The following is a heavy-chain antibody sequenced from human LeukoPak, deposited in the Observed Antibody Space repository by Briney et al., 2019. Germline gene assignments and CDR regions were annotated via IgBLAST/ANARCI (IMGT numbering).Heavy chain of an antibody. CDR2: IIPIFGTA. J-gene: IGHJ6*02. Sequence: SVKVSCKASGGTFSSYAISWVRQAPGQGLEWMGGIIPIFGTANYAQKFQGRVTITADESTSTAYMELSSLRSEDTAVYYCARVGINYDILTGYLYYYGMDVWGQGTTVTVSS. CDR3: ARVGINYDILTGYLYYYGMDV. D-gene: IGHD3-9*01. V-gene: IGHV1-69*13. CDR1: GGTFSSYA.